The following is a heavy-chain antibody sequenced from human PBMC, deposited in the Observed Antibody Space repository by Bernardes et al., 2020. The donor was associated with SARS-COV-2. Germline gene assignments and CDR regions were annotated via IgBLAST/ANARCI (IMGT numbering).Heavy chain of an antibody. V-gene: IGHV1-2*04. Sequence: ASVKVSCKASGYTFTGYYMHWVRQAPGQGLEWMGWINPNSGGTNYAQKFQGWVTMTRDTSISTAYMERSRLRSDDTAVYYCARAGGDRMYYYYGMDVWGQGTTVTVSS. D-gene: IGHD3-16*01. CDR3: ARAGGDRMYYYYGMDV. CDR1: GYTFTGYY. J-gene: IGHJ6*02. CDR2: INPNSGGT.